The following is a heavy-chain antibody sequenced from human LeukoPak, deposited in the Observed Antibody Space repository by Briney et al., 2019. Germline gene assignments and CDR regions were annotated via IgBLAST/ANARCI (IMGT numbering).Heavy chain of an antibody. CDR2: IHNDGGDT. CDR3: ASTARQSYFDY. CDR1: GFTFSTSW. J-gene: IGHJ4*02. V-gene: IGHV3-74*01. Sequence: PGGSLRLSCAASGFTFSTSWMHWVRQAPGKGLVWVSRIHNDGGDTNYADSVKGRFTISRDNAKNMLYLQMNSLRDEDTAVYDCASTARQSYFDYWGQGILVTVSS.